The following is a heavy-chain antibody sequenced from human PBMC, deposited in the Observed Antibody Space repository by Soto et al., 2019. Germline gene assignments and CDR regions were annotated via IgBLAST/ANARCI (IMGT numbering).Heavy chain of an antibody. CDR2: VSGGGDRT. J-gene: IGHJ4*02. CDR3: AKDWGSGWFRSYFDN. CDR1: GFTFNTYG. Sequence: EVQLLESGGGLVQPGGSLRLSCAASGFTFNTYGMSWVRQAPGKGLEWVSAVSGGGDRTSYADSVKGRFAISRDNSKNTLYRQMNSLRAEDTAVYYCAKDWGSGWFRSYFDNWGQGTLVTVSS. D-gene: IGHD6-25*01. V-gene: IGHV3-23*01.